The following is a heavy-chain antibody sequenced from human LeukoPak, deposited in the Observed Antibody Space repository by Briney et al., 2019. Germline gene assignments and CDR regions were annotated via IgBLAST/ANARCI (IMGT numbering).Heavy chain of an antibody. CDR1: GYTFTNYD. Sequence: SVKVSCKASGYTFTNYDINWVRQATGQGLQWLGWMNPNNDDTDYAPKFQGRVTMTRNTSISTAYMELSSLRSEDTAVYYCARGIRSGWAPYYYYYMDVWGKGTTVTISS. V-gene: IGHV1-8*01. J-gene: IGHJ6*03. D-gene: IGHD6-19*01. CDR2: MNPNNDDT. CDR3: ARGIRSGWAPYYYYYMDV.